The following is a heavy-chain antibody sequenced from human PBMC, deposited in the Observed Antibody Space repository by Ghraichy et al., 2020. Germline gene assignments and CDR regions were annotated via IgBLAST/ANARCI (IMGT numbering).Heavy chain of an antibody. J-gene: IGHJ4*02. CDR3: ARVYDSSGYYYPSPPRFDY. CDR2: INPNSGGT. D-gene: IGHD3-22*01. Sequence: ASVKVSCKASGYTFTGYYMHWVRQAPGQGLEWMGWINPNSGGTNYAQKFQGRVTMTRDTSISTAYMELSRLRSDDTAVYYCARVYDSSGYYYPSPPRFDYWGQGTLVTVSS. V-gene: IGHV1-2*02. CDR1: GYTFTGYY.